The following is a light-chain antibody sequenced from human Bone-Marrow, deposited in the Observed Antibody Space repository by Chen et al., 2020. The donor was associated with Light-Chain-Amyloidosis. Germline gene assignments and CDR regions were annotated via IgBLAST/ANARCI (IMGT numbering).Light chain of an antibody. V-gene: IGKV3-20*01. CDR2: GAS. J-gene: IGKJ2*01. CDR3: QQYGTSPDYT. CDR1: QSISKNY. Sequence: ELLLTQSPGTLSSSPGERVTLSCRASQSISKNYVAWYQQRRGQAPRLLIYGASNRATGIPDKFSGSGSGTDFTLTISELEPEDFAVYYCQQYGTSPDYTFGQGTRLEIK.